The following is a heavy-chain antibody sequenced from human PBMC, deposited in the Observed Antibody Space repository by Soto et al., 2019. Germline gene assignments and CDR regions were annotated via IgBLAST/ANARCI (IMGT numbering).Heavy chain of an antibody. J-gene: IGHJ1*01. V-gene: IGHV3-7*01. CDR1: GDNFVTSW. CDR3: ARDPFYGAIAY. D-gene: IGHD3-10*01. Sequence: PCGSLRLSRAASGDNFVTSWLAWALQAPGKGLEWVADIKQDGSEKNYVDSVKGRVTISRDDAKNSLYLQMNSLRAEDTAVSYYARDPFYGAIAYWGMGTLVTVSS. CDR2: IKQDGSEK.